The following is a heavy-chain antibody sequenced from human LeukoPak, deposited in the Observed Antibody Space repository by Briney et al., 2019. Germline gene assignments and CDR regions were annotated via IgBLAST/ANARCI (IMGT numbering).Heavy chain of an antibody. Sequence: GGSLRLSCAASGFTFSSYSMNWVRQAPGKGLEWVSYISSSSSTIYYADSVEGRFIISRDNAKNSLYLQMNSLRAEDTAVYYCARENGDYVIDYWGQGTLVTVSS. D-gene: IGHD4-17*01. CDR2: ISSSSSTI. CDR3: ARENGDYVIDY. V-gene: IGHV3-48*04. J-gene: IGHJ4*02. CDR1: GFTFSSYS.